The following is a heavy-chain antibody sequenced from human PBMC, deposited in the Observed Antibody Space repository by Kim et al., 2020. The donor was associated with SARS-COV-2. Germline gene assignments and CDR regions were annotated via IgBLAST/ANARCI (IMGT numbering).Heavy chain of an antibody. D-gene: IGHD6-13*01. CDR3: ARQTLKMNSSSWYNGFDP. CDR2: IYPGDSDT. CDR1: GYSFTSYW. J-gene: IGHJ5*02. Sequence: GESLKISCKGSGYSFTSYWIGWVRQMPGKGLEWMGIIYPGDSDTRYSPSFQGQVTISADKSISTAYLQWSSLKASDTAMYYCARQTLKMNSSSWYNGFDPWGQGTLVTVSS. V-gene: IGHV5-51*01.